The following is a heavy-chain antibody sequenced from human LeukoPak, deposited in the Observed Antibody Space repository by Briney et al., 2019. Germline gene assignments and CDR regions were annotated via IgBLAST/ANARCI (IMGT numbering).Heavy chain of an antibody. CDR3: ARDLVSAGFDI. V-gene: IGHV7-4-1*02. CDR1: GYTFSSHA. D-gene: IGHD6-6*01. CDR2: INTNTGIP. J-gene: IGHJ3*02. Sequence: VASVKVPCKAFGYTFSSHAMNWVRQAPGQGLELMGWINTNTGIPTYAQGFAGRFVFSLDTSVTTAYLQITSLKAEDTAVYYCARDLVSAGFDIWGQGTMVTVSS.